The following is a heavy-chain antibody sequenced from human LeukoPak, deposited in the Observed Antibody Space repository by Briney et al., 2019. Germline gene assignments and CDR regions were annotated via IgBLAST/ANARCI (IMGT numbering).Heavy chain of an antibody. CDR1: GGSISDYY. J-gene: IGHJ4*02. CDR2: INYSGST. V-gene: IGHV4-59*08. CDR3: ARLNGGY. D-gene: IGHD1-1*01. Sequence: SETLSLTCTVSGGSISDYYWSWIRQPPGRGLEWIGYINYSGSTNYNPSLKSRGTISVHTSKNQFPLKVTSVTAADTPVYYCARLNGGYWGQGTLVTVSS.